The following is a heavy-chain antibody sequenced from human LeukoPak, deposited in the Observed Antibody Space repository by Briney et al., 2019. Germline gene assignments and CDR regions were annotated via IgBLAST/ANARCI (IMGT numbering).Heavy chain of an antibody. CDR3: ARDRDGYDYSAFDI. V-gene: IGHV4-38-2*02. CDR2: IYHSGST. CDR1: GYSISSGYY. Sequence: SETLSLTCTVSGYSISSGYYWGWIRQPPGKGLEWIGSIYHSGSTYYNPSLKSRVTISVDTSKNQFSLKLSSVTAADTAVYYCARDRDGYDYSAFDIWGQGTMVTVSS. J-gene: IGHJ3*02. D-gene: IGHD5-12*01.